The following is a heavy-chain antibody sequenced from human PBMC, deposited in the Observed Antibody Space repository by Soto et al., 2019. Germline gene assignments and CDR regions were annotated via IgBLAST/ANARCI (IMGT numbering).Heavy chain of an antibody. V-gene: IGHV3-30*18. CDR3: AKGVVVATTSFQH. CDR2: ISYDGSDK. D-gene: IGHD2-15*01. Sequence: QVQLVESGGGVVQPGRSLRLSCAASGFTFSSYGMHWVRQAPGKGLEWVAVISYDGSDKYYADSVKGRFTISRDNXNNALYLEMDSLRAEDTAVYYCAKGVVVATTSFQHWGQGTLVTVSS. CDR1: GFTFSSYG. J-gene: IGHJ1*01.